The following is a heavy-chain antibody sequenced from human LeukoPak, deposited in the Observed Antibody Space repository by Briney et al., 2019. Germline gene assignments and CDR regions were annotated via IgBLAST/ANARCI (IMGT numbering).Heavy chain of an antibody. CDR2: ISSSSSYI. CDR1: GFTFSSYS. V-gene: IGHV3-21*01. CDR3: ARAPPGDSNWFDP. Sequence: GGSLRLSYAASGFTFSSYSMNWVRQAPGKGLEWVSSISSSSSYIYYADSVKGRFTISRDNAKNSLYLQMNSLRAEDTAVYYCARAPPGDSNWFDPWGQGTLVTVSS. D-gene: IGHD7-27*01. J-gene: IGHJ5*02.